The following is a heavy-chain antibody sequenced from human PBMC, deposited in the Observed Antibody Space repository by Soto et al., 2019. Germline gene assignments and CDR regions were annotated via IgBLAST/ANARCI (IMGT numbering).Heavy chain of an antibody. Sequence: QVQLVQSGAEVKKPGSSVKVSCKASGVPFSNYAFTWVRRAPGQGLEWMGGIIPIFGTANYAQKFQGRVTITADESTSTAYMELSSLTSEDTAMYYCARGSHSPGIAVAGYYYWGQGTLVTVSS. CDR3: ARGSHSPGIAVAGYYY. J-gene: IGHJ4*02. CDR2: IIPIFGTA. CDR1: GVPFSNYA. D-gene: IGHD6-19*01. V-gene: IGHV1-69*01.